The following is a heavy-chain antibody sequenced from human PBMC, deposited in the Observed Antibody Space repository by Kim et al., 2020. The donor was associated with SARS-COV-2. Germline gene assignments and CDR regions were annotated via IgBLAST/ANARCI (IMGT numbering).Heavy chain of an antibody. CDR3: ARGPYCTNGVCYTNWFDP. J-gene: IGHJ5*02. D-gene: IGHD2-8*01. V-gene: IGHV4-34*01. Sequence: KGRVTISVDTSKNQFALKLSSVTAADTAVYYCARGPYCTNGVCYTNWFDPWGQGTLVTVSS.